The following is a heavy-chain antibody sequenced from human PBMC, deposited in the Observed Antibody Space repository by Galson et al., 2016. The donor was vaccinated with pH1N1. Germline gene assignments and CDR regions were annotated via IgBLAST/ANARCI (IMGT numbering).Heavy chain of an antibody. D-gene: IGHD2-21*01. V-gene: IGHV3-23*01. CDR3: VKYKGIVAGTLRLFDY. CDR1: GFTFSNYA. CDR2: IGGSGDST. Sequence: SLRLSCAASGFTFSNYAMSWVRQSPGKGLEWVSSIGGSGDSTYYADSVKGRFTISRDNSKNTLSLQLDSLKVEDTALYYCVKYKGIVAGTLRLFDYGGQGTLVTVSP. J-gene: IGHJ4*02.